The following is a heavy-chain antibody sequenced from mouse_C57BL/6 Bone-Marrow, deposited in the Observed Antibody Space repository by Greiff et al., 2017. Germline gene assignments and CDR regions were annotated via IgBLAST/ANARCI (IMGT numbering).Heavy chain of an antibody. J-gene: IGHJ4*01. CDR3: TRLPNWADYAMDY. V-gene: IGHV6-6*01. Sequence: EVKVEESGGGLVQPGGSMKLSCAASGFTFSDAWMDWVRQSPEKGLEWVAEIRNKANNHATYYAESVKGRFTISRDDSKSSVYLQMNSLRAEDTGIYDCTRLPNWADYAMDYWGQGTSVTVSS. CDR2: IRNKANNHAT. CDR1: GFTFSDAW. D-gene: IGHD4-1*02.